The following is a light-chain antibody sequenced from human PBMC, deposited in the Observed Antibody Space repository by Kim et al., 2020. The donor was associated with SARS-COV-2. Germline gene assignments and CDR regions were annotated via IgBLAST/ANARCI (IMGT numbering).Light chain of an antibody. V-gene: IGLV3-1*01. CDR1: KLGDKY. J-gene: IGLJ1*01. Sequence: VAPGQPASITCSGDKLGDKYACWYQQKPGQPPLLVIYQDSKRPSGTPERFSGSNSGNTATLTISGTQAMDEADYYCQAWDSSTEVFGTGTKVTVL. CDR3: QAWDSSTEV. CDR2: QDS.